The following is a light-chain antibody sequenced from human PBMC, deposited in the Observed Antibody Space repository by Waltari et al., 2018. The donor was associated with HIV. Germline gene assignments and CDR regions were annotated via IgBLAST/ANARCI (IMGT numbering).Light chain of an antibody. CDR3: QQYYGTRYS. CDR2: WAS. J-gene: IGKJ2*03. Sequence: DIVMTQSPDSLAVSLGERATINCKSSQTVLHSSNNKNYLAWYEQKPGQPPKLLSYWASTREAGVPDRFSGSGCGTEFSLTISSLQAEDGAVYFCQQYYGTRYSFGQGTKLEIK. V-gene: IGKV4-1*01. CDR1: QTVLHSSNNKNY.